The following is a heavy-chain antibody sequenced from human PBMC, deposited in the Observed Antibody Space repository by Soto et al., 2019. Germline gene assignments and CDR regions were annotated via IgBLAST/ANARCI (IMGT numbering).Heavy chain of an antibody. CDR2: INAGNGNT. D-gene: IGHD6-19*01. Sequence: ASVKVSCKASGYTFTSYAMHWVRQAPGQRLEWMGWINAGNGNTKYSQKFQGRVTITRDTSASTAYMELSSLRSEDTAVYYCARDGCSSGWYAAFDIWGQGTMVTVSS. CDR1: GYTFTSYA. J-gene: IGHJ3*02. V-gene: IGHV1-3*01. CDR3: ARDGCSSGWYAAFDI.